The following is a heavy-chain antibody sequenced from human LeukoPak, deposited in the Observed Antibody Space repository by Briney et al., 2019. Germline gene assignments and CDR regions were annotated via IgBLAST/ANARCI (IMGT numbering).Heavy chain of an antibody. CDR1: GFALSDYA. J-gene: IGHJ4*02. V-gene: IGHV3-23*01. CDR3: ARPNGGPVDY. CDR2: ISGSGGTT. D-gene: IGHD7-27*01. Sequence: GGSLRLSCAASGFALSDYAMTWVRQAPGKGLEWVSAISGSGGTTYYAASVKGRFTISRDNSKNTLYLHMSSLRAEDTAVYYCARPNGGPVDYWGQGTLVTVSS.